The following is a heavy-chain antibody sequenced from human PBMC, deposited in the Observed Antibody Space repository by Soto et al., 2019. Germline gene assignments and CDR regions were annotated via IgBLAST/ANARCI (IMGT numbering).Heavy chain of an antibody. CDR1: RYTFTSQG. V-gene: IGHV1-18*01. J-gene: IGHJ3*02. CDR2: ISTFNGKT. Sequence: QVQLMQSGGEVKEPGASVKVSGTTSRYTFTSQGISWVRKAPGQGLEWMGWISTFNGKTDYAQKFQGRLTMTADTRTNTAYMELRSLRSDDTALYFCARLLTEGATYREDAFDIWGQGTKVTVSS. D-gene: IGHD1-26*01. CDR3: ARLLTEGATYREDAFDI.